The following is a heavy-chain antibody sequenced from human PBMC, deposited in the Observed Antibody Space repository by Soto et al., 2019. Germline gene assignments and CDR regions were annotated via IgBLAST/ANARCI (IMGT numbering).Heavy chain of an antibody. CDR1: GFTFSSYG. J-gene: IGHJ3*02. Sequence: QVQLVESGGGVVQPGRSLRLSCAASGFTFSSYGMHWVRQAPGKGLEWVAVICYDGSNKYYADSVKGRFTISRDNSKNTLYLQMSCLGAEDTAVYYCARPREDTMVREENDGFEIWGQGTMVIVSS. V-gene: IGHV3-33*01. D-gene: IGHD3-10*01. CDR3: ARPREDTMVREENDGFEI. CDR2: ICYDGSNK.